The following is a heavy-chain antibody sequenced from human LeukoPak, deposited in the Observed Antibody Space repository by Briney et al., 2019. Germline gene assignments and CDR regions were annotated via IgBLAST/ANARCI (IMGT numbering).Heavy chain of an antibody. CDR1: GYTFTSYG. J-gene: IGHJ6*02. V-gene: IGHV1-18*01. Sequence: ASVKVSCKASGYTFTSYGISWVRQAPGQGLEWMGWISAYNGNTNYAQKLQGRVTMTTDTSASTAYMELRSLRSEDTAVYYCARDLQARSTPYYYYGMDIWGQGTTVTVSS. CDR3: ARDLQARSTPYYYYGMDI. CDR2: ISAYNGNT. D-gene: IGHD2-2*01.